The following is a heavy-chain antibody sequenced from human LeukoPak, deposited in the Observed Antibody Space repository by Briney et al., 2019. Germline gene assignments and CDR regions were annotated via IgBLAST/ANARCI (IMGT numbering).Heavy chain of an antibody. CDR3: AREGLAMVRGVLPKEAWGWFDP. J-gene: IGHJ5*02. D-gene: IGHD3-10*01. V-gene: IGHV4-4*07. Sequence: KPSETLSLTCTVSGGSISSYYWSWIRQPAGKGLEWIGRIYKSGSTNYDPSLKSRVTISVDTPKNQFSLKLSSVTAADTAVYYCAREGLAMVRGVLPKEAWGWFDPWGQGTLVTVSS. CDR2: IYKSGST. CDR1: GGSISSYY.